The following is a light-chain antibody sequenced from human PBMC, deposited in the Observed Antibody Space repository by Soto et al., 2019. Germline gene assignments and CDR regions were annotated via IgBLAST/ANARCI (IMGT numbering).Light chain of an antibody. V-gene: IGLV2-14*01. Sequence: QSVLTQPASVSGSPGQSITISCTGTSSDFGGYNFVSRYQHRPGKAPKLMIYAVSNRPSGVSNRFSGSKSGNTASLTISGLQAEDEADYYCCSYTSYSPYVFGTGTKVTVL. CDR3: CSYTSYSPYV. J-gene: IGLJ1*01. CDR1: SSDFGGYNF. CDR2: AVS.